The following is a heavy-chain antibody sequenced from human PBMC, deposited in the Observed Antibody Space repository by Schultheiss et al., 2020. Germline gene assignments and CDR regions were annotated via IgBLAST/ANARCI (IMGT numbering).Heavy chain of an antibody. J-gene: IGHJ4*02. CDR2: IYYSGST. CDR3: ASVFTGATSPLLDY. D-gene: IGHD1-26*01. CDR1: GGSISSGGYY. V-gene: IGHV4-31*03. Sequence: SETLSLTCTVSGGSISSGGYYWSWIRQHPGKCLEWIGYIYYSGSTYYNPSLKSRVTISVDTSKNQFSLKLSSVTAADTAVYYCASVFTGATSPLLDYWCQGTLVTIAS.